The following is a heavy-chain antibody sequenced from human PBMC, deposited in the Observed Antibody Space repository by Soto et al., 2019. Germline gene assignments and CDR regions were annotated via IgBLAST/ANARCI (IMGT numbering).Heavy chain of an antibody. CDR2: IIPIFGTA. CDR1: GGTFSSYA. J-gene: IGHJ3*02. Sequence: SVKVSCKASGGTFSSYAISWVRQAPGRGLEWMGGIIPIFGTANYAQKFQGRVTITADESTSRAYMELSSLRSEDTAVSYCASPHYDFWSGYYKGANDAFDIWGQGTMVTVSS. V-gene: IGHV1-69*13. CDR3: ASPHYDFWSGYYKGANDAFDI. D-gene: IGHD3-3*01.